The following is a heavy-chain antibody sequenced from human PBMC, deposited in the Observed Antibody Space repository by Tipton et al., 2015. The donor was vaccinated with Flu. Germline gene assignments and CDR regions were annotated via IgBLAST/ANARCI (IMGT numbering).Heavy chain of an antibody. J-gene: IGHJ4*02. CDR2: IWYDGSNK. D-gene: IGHD1-26*01. CDR3: ARDQGPGATTRFSY. CDR1: GFTFSSYG. V-gene: IGHV3-33*01. Sequence: SLRLSCAASGFTFSSYGMHWVRQAPGKGLEWVAVIWYDGSNKYYADSVKGRFTISRDNSKNTLYLQMNSLRAEDTAVYYCARDQGPGATTRFSYWGQGTLVTVSS.